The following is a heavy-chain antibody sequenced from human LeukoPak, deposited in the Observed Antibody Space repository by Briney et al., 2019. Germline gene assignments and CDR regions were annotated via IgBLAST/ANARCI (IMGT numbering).Heavy chain of an antibody. J-gene: IGHJ6*02. CDR2: INPTGGST. Sequence: GASVKVSCKASGYTFPSYFMHWVRQAPGQGLEWMGIINPTGGSTTYAQKFQGRVTMTRDTSTSTVYMELSSLRSDDTAVYYCARVVYYDSSGLYGMDVWGQGTTVTVSS. D-gene: IGHD3-22*01. CDR3: ARVVYYDSSGLYGMDV. V-gene: IGHV1-46*01. CDR1: GYTFPSYF.